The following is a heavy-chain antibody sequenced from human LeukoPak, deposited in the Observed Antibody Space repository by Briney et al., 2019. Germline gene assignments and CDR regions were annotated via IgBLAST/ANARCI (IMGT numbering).Heavy chain of an antibody. CDR2: ISDTGGSI. CDR3: AKVSGFTTMVIGYNWFDP. V-gene: IGHV3-23*01. J-gene: IGHJ5*02. CDR1: GFTFTNYA. Sequence: GGSLRLSCAASGFTFTNYAMTWVRQAPGKGLEWVSRISDTGGSIYYADSVKGRFTISGDSSKNTVYLQMSSLRAEDTAVYYCAKVSGFTTMVIGYNWFDPWGQGALVTVSS. D-gene: IGHD5-18*01.